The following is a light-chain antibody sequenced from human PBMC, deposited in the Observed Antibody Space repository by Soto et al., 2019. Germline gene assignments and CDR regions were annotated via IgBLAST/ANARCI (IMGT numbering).Light chain of an antibody. CDR2: GAS. CDR1: ESVSSN. J-gene: IGKJ4*01. V-gene: IGKV3-15*01. CDR3: HQYNNWLT. Sequence: GMTQSPATLSVSPGDRVTLSCRASESVSSNLAWYQQKPGQAPKLLIYGASTRATGVPARFSGSGSGTEFTLTSISLHSVDFALYYCHQYNNWLTFGGGTKVE.